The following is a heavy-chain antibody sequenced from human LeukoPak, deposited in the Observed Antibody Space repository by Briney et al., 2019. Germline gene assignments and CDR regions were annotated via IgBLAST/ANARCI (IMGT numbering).Heavy chain of an antibody. Sequence: SETLSLTCTVSGGSISSYYWSWIRQPPGKGLEWIGYIYYSGSTNYNPSLKSRVTISVDTSKNQFSLKLSSVTAADTAVYYRASNYYDSSGYYYRYYYGMDVWGQGTTVTVSS. V-gene: IGHV4-59*08. CDR1: GGSISSYY. D-gene: IGHD3-22*01. CDR3: ASNYYDSSGYYYRYYYGMDV. CDR2: IYYSGST. J-gene: IGHJ6*02.